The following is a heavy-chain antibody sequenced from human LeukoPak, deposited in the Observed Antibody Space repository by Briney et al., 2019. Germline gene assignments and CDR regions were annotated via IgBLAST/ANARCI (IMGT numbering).Heavy chain of an antibody. CDR1: GGSLSSYY. Sequence: PSETLSLTCTVSGGSLSSYYWSWIRQPAGKGLEWIGRIYTSGSTNYNPSLKSRVTMSVDTSKNQFSLKLSSVTAADTAVYYCARLPLSIGERKEDAFDIWGQGTMVTVSS. D-gene: IGHD5/OR15-5a*01. CDR2: IYTSGST. CDR3: ARLPLSIGERKEDAFDI. V-gene: IGHV4-4*07. J-gene: IGHJ3*02.